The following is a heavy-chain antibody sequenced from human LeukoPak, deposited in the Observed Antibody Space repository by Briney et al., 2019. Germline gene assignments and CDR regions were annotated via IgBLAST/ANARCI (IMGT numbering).Heavy chain of an antibody. V-gene: IGHV1-2*04. Sequence: ASVKVSCKASGYTFTGYYMHWVRQAPGQGLEWMGWINPNSGGTNYAQKFQGWVTMTRDTSISTAYMELSRLRSDDTAVYYCARGGYYDILTGPIGPAFDIWGQGTMVTVSS. CDR2: INPNSGGT. D-gene: IGHD3-9*01. CDR3: ARGGYYDILTGPIGPAFDI. J-gene: IGHJ3*02. CDR1: GYTFTGYY.